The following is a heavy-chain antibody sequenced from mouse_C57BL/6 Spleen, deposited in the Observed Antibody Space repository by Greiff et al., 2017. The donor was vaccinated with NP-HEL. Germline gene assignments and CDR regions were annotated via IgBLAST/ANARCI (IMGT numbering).Heavy chain of an antibody. Sequence: VQLQQPGAELVRPGTSVKLSCKASGYTFTSYWMHWVKQRPGQGLEWIGVIDPSDSYTNYNQKFKGKATLTVDTSSSTAYMQLSSLTSEDSAVYYCASPLMDYWGQGTSVTVSS. V-gene: IGHV1-59*01. CDR3: ASPLMDY. J-gene: IGHJ4*01. CDR2: IDPSDSYT. CDR1: GYTFTSYW.